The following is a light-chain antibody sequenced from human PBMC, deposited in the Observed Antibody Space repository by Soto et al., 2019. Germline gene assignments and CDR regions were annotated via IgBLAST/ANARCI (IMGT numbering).Light chain of an antibody. V-gene: IGLV1-44*01. CDR3: TSYTSSSTVV. CDR1: NSNIGTYT. CDR2: TDN. J-gene: IGLJ2*01. Sequence: QSVLTQPPSASGTPGQRVTISCSGGNSNIGTYTVNWYQQLPGTAPKVLIYTDNQRPSGVPDRFSGSKSGTSASLAISGLQSEDEADYYCTSYTSSSTVVFGGGTKLTVL.